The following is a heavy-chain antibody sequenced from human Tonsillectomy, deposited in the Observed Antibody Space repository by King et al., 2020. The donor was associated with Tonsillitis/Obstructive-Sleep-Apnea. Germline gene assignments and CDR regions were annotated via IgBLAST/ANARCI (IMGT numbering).Heavy chain of an antibody. V-gene: IGHV3-33*06. CDR3: AKEYGSALYYFDY. CDR1: GFTFSSYG. J-gene: IGHJ4*02. Sequence: VQLVESGGGVVQPGRSLRLSCAASGFTFSSYGMHWVRQAPGKGLEWVAVIWYDGSNKYYADSVKGRFTISRDNSKNTLYLQMNSLRAEDTAVYYCAKEYGSALYYFDYWGQGTPVPVSS. CDR2: IWYDGSNK. D-gene: IGHD3-10*01.